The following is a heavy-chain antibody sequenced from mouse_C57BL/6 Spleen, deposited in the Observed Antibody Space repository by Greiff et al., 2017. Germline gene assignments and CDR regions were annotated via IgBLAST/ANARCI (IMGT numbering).Heavy chain of an antibody. Sequence: PGQGLEWIGYINPSSGYTKYNQKFKDKATLTADKSSSTAYMQLSSLTSEDTAVYYCARESLYYGSSLWYFDVWGTGTTVTVSS. CDR2: INPSSGYT. CDR3: ARESLYYGSSLWYFDV. V-gene: IGHV1-4*01. J-gene: IGHJ1*03. D-gene: IGHD1-1*01.